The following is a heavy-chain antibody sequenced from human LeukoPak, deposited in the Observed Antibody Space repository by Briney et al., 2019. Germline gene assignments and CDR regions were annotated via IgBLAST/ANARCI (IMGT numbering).Heavy chain of an antibody. V-gene: IGHV3-15*01. CDR3: TTASGSKGGY. CDR1: GFTFGDYA. J-gene: IGHJ4*02. D-gene: IGHD3-16*01. Sequence: GGSLRLSCTASGFTFGDYAMSWVRQAPGKGLEWVGRIKSKTNGETTDYAAPVKGRFTISRDDSKNTVHLQMNSLETEDTAVYYCTTASGSKGGYWGQGTLVTVSS. CDR2: IKSKTNGETT.